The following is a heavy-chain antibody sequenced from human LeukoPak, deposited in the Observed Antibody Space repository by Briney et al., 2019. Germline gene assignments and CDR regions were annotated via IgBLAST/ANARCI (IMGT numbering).Heavy chain of an antibody. D-gene: IGHD2-15*01. J-gene: IGHJ4*02. V-gene: IGHV3-33*01. CDR1: GFIFSSYG. Sequence: PGGSLRLSCAASGFIFSSYGVHWVRQAPGKGLEWVAVIWYDGNNKYYADSVKGRFTISRDNFKNTVSLQMNSLRAEDTAVYYCARDIAGRTSWSSGGVVDYWGQGTLVTVSS. CDR2: IWYDGNNK. CDR3: ARDIAGRTSWSSGGVVDY.